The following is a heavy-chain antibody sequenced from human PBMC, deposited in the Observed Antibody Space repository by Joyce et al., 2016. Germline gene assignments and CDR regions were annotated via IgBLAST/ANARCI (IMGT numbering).Heavy chain of an antibody. CDR2: IDPRDSYT. V-gene: IGHV5-10-1*03. Sequence: EVQLVQSGAEVKKPGESLRISCKGSGYSFTSHWISWGRQMPGKGLEWMGRIDPRDSYTNKALPAPIEKTISKAKGQPREPQVYTLQWSSLRASDTAIYYCARHVTDWFDPWGQGTLVTVSS. CDR3: ARHVTDWFDP. J-gene: IGHJ5*02. CDR1: GYSFTSHW. D-gene: IGHD3-10*02.